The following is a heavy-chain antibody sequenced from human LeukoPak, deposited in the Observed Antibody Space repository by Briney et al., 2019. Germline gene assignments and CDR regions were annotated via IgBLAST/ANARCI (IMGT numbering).Heavy chain of an antibody. CDR2: IYYSGST. J-gene: IGHJ4*02. CDR1: GGSISSYY. CDR3: ARAGTFDY. V-gene: IGHV4-39*01. Sequence: SETLSLTYTVSGGSISSYYWGWIRQPPGKGLEWIGSIYYSGSTYYNPSLKSRVTISVDTSKNQFSLRLSSVTAADTAVYYCARAGTFDYWGQGTLVTVSS.